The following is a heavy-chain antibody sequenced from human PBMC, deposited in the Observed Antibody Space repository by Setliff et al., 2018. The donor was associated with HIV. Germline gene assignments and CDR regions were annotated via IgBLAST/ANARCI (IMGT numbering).Heavy chain of an antibody. CDR2: IRGNGVDR. CDR3: ARDDGRSLFLDY. Sequence: GESLKISCAVSGFMFSNYAMNWVRQGPGRELEWVSAIRGNGVDRFYTDSVRGRFTISRDNSKNTLYLQMSSLRADGTAIYYCARDDGRSLFLDYWGQGTLVTVSS. CDR1: GFMFSNYA. V-gene: IGHV3-23*01. J-gene: IGHJ4*02. D-gene: IGHD1-26*01.